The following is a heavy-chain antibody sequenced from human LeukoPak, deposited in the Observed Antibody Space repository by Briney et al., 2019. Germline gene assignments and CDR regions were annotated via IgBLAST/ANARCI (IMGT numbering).Heavy chain of an antibody. CDR2: ISYDGSNK. V-gene: IGHV3-30-3*01. J-gene: IGHJ5*02. Sequence: GGSLRLSCAASGFTFSSYAMHWVRQAPGKGLEWVAVISYDGSNKYYADSVKGRFTISGDNSKNTLYLQMNSLRAEDTAVYYCAREAGGSGYNWFDPWGQGTLVTVSS. D-gene: IGHD3-10*01. CDR3: AREAGGSGYNWFDP. CDR1: GFTFSSYA.